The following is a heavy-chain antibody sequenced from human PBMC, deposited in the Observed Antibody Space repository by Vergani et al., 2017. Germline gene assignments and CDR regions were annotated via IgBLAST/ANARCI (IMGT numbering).Heavy chain of an antibody. Sequence: QITLKESGPTLVKPTQTLTLTCTFSGFSLSTSGVGVGWIPQPPGKALEWLALIYWNDDKRYSLSLKSRLTITKDTSKNQVVLTMTNMDPVDTATYYGAHRMKSQYYYFYMDVWGKGTTVTVYS. CDR1: GFSLSTSGVG. CDR2: IYWNDDK. CDR3: AHRMKSQYYYFYMDV. J-gene: IGHJ6*03. V-gene: IGHV2-5*01.